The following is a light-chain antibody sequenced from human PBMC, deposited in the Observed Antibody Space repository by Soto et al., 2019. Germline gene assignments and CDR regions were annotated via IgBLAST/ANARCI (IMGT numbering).Light chain of an antibody. CDR2: GAS. CDR1: QSVTTN. J-gene: IGKJ3*01. V-gene: IGKV3-15*01. CDR3: QHYGNSPPSVT. Sequence: EIVMTQSPATLSVSPGERATLSCRASQSVTTNLAWYQQKAGQAPRLLIYGASTRATGIPARFSGSGSETEFTLTISSLQSEDFAVYYCQHYGNSPPSVTFGPGTKVEIK.